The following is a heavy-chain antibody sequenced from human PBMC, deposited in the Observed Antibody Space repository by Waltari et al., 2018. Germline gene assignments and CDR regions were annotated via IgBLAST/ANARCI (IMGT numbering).Heavy chain of an antibody. V-gene: IGHV4-34*01. D-gene: IGHD2-2*01. CDR2: INHSGST. CDR1: GGSFSGYY. Sequence: QVQLQQWGAGLLKPSETLSLTCAVYGGSFSGYYWSWIRQPPGKGLEWIGEINHSGSTNYNPSLKRRVTISVDTSKNQFSLKLSSVTAADTAVYYCARVGSRIVVVPAAMRYYYYYMDVWGKGTTVTVSS. CDR3: ARVGSRIVVVPAAMRYYYYYMDV. J-gene: IGHJ6*03.